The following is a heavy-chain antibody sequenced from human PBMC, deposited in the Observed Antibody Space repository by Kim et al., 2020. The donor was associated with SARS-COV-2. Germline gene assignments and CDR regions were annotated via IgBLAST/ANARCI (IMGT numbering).Heavy chain of an antibody. D-gene: IGHD1-26*01. CDR1: GFTFSSGS. J-gene: IGHJ6*01. Sequence: GESLRLSCAAAGFTFSSGSMPWVRQAPGKVLEWVAVTTEAGSNKTYADSVKGRLTISSDNSTKTLYLQLNSRRAEDQALYSCASDPWSRLLGGTSYY. CDR3: ASDPWSRLLGGTSYY. V-gene: IGHV3-30-3*01. CDR2: TTEAGSNK.